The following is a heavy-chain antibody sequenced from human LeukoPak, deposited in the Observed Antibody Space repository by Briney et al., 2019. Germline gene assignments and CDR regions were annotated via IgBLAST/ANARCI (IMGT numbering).Heavy chain of an antibody. CDR1: GGPFSGYY. CDR3: ARAPIGDAFDI. Sequence: PSETLSLTCAVYGGPFSGYYWSWIRQPPGKGLEWIGEINHSGSTNYNPSLKSRVTISVDTSKNQFSLKLSSVTSADTAVYYCARAPIGDAFDIWGQGTMVTVSS. V-gene: IGHV4-34*01. D-gene: IGHD3-22*01. CDR2: INHSGST. J-gene: IGHJ3*02.